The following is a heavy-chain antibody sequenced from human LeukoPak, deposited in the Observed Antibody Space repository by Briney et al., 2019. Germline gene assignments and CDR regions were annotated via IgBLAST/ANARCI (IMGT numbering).Heavy chain of an antibody. CDR3: AGDRGYLQFDY. Sequence: GGSLRLSCAVSGFTIDWYWMSWVRQTPGKGLEWVANIKEDGSQKYYADSVMGRFTISRDNAENSLYLQLNSLRAEDTAMSYCAGDRGYLQFDYWGQGTLVTVSS. V-gene: IGHV3-7*03. CDR2: IKEDGSQK. J-gene: IGHJ4*02. D-gene: IGHD3-10*01. CDR1: GFTIDWYW.